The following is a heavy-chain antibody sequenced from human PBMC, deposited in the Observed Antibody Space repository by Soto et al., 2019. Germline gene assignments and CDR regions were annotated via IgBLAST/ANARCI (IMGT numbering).Heavy chain of an antibody. D-gene: IGHD2-15*01. V-gene: IGHV3-30-3*01. CDR1: GFTFTSHA. CDR2: ISDYGTRK. Sequence: QVHLVESGGDVVQPGRSLRLSCAASGFTFTSHAMHWVRQTPGEGLEWVAIISDYGTRKFYADSVQGRFSISRDNARNTLYLHMSSLTLEDTGNFYCARDIGVGGPSGISDAWCQVTLVTGSS. J-gene: IGHJ5*02. CDR3: ARDIGVGGPSGISDA.